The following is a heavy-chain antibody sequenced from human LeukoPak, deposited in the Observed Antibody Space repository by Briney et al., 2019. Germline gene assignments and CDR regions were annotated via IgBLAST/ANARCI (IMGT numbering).Heavy chain of an antibody. Sequence: ASVKVSCKASGYTFTSYDINWVRQATGQGLEWMGWMNPNSGNTGYAQKFQGRVTMTRDTSTSTVYMELSSLRSEDTAVYYCARIAAAAENWFDPWGQGTLVTVSS. CDR3: ARIAAAAENWFDP. CDR2: MNPNSGNT. CDR1: GYTFTSYD. V-gene: IGHV1-8*01. D-gene: IGHD6-13*01. J-gene: IGHJ5*02.